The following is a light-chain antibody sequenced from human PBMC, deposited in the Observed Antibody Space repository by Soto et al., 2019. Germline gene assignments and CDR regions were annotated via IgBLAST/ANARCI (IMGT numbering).Light chain of an antibody. CDR1: QDIRGA. Sequence: AIQVTQSPSSLSASVGDRVTITCLASQDIRGALSWYQQKPGKPPKLLLYDVSTLENGVPSRFSGDSSGTQFTLTISGLQPEDFGTYYCQQFNSYQVTFGHGKRLDIK. V-gene: IGKV1-13*02. J-gene: IGKJ5*01. CDR3: QQFNSYQVT. CDR2: DVS.